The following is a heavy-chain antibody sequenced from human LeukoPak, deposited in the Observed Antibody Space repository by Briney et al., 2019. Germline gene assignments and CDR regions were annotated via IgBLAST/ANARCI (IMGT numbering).Heavy chain of an antibody. J-gene: IGHJ4*02. V-gene: IGHV1-2*02. CDR3: ASYYYGSGSYDLPFDY. D-gene: IGHD3-10*01. CDR2: INPNSGGT. Sequence: ASVKVSCKASGYTFTCYYMHWVRQAPGQGLEWMGWINPNSGGTNYAQKFQGSVTMTSDTSISTAYMELSRLRSDDTAVYYCASYYYGSGSYDLPFDYWGQGTLVTVSS. CDR1: GYTFTCYY.